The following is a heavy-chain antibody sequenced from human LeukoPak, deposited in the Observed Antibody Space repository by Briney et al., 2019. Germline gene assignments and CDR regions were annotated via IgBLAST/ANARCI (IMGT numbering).Heavy chain of an antibody. CDR1: GGTFSSYA. Sequence: ASVKVSCKASGGTFSSYAISWARQAPGQGLEWMGGIIPIFGTANYAQKFQGSVTITADESTSTAYMELSSLRSEDTAVYYCARDGGAPGYGDYEVGMDVWGKGTTVTVSS. CDR3: ARDGGAPGYGDYEVGMDV. V-gene: IGHV1-69*13. CDR2: IIPIFGTA. J-gene: IGHJ6*04. D-gene: IGHD4-17*01.